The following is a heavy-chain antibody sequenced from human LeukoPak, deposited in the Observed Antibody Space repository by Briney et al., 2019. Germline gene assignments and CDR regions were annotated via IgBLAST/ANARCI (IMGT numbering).Heavy chain of an antibody. D-gene: IGHD1-20*01. Sequence: GGSLRLSCAASGFTFSTFAMIWVRQPPGKGLEWVSSIFPSGGEIHYADSVKGRFTISRDNSKNTLYLQMNSLRAEDTAVYYCAKGRLMYNWNGGEFDYWGQGTLVTVSS. CDR3: AKGRLMYNWNGGEFDY. CDR1: GFTFSTFA. V-gene: IGHV3-23*01. CDR2: IFPSGGEI. J-gene: IGHJ4*02.